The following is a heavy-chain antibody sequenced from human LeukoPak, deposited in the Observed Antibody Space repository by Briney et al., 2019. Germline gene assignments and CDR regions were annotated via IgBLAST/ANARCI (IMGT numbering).Heavy chain of an antibody. D-gene: IGHD2-8*01. Sequence: GGSLRLSCAASGFTFSSYWMHWVRQVPGKGLEWVSAVSGTGLTTYYADSVKGRFIVSRDNSKNTVYLQMNSLRGEDAAVYYCAKELMGFDYWGQGTLVTVSS. CDR3: AKELMGFDY. CDR2: VSGTGLTT. J-gene: IGHJ4*02. V-gene: IGHV3-23*01. CDR1: GFTFSSYW.